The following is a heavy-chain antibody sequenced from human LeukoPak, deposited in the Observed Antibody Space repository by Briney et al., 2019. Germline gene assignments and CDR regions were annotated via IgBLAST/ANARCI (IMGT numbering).Heavy chain of an antibody. V-gene: IGHV4-59*01. J-gene: IGHJ4*02. CDR1: GGSISSFY. Sequence: SETLSLTCTVSGGSISSFYWSWIRQPPGKGLEWIGYIYYSGSTNYSPSLKSRVTISLDTSKNQFSLKLSSVTTADTAVYYCARVTDWNDLDYWGPGTLVTVSS. CDR2: IYYSGST. D-gene: IGHD1-1*01. CDR3: ARVTDWNDLDY.